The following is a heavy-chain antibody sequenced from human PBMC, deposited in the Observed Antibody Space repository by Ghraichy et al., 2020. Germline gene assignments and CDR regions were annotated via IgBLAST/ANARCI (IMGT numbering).Heavy chain of an antibody. CDR3: ARYSGWNPSSYFFKS. CDR2: IARSGSA. Sequence: GGSLRLSSAMSGFNFGDFAVGWVRQAPGKGLEWVSSIARSGSADYTDSVKGRFTISRDNSKNILYLHMSSLRAEDMATYYCARYSGWNPSSYFFKSWGQGTLVTVSS. J-gene: IGHJ5*02. CDR1: GFNFGDFA. D-gene: IGHD3-9*01. V-gene: IGHV3-23*01.